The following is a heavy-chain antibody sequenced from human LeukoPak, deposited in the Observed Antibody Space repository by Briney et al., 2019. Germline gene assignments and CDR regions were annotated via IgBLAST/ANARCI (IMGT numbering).Heavy chain of an antibody. J-gene: IGHJ4*02. CDR1: GFTFSDHY. CDR3: ARGFGSYCSSSSCWRYFDY. Sequence: TGGSLRLSCAASGFTFSDHYMDWVRQAPGKGLEWVGRSRNKANSYSIDYAASVKGRFIISRDDSENSLYLQMSSLKTEDTAVYYCARGFGSYCSSSSCWRYFDYWGQGALVTVSS. D-gene: IGHD2-2*01. CDR2: SRNKANSYSI. V-gene: IGHV3-72*01.